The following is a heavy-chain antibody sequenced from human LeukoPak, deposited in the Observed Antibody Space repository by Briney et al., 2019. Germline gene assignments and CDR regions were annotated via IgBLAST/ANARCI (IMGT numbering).Heavy chain of an antibody. Sequence: SVKVSCKASGGTFSSYATSWVRQAPGQGLEWMGGIIPIFGTANYAQKFQGRVTITADESTSTAYMELSSLRSEDTAVYYCAAYCSSTSCYILNGMDVWGQGTTVTVSS. J-gene: IGHJ6*02. CDR3: AAYCSSTSCYILNGMDV. CDR2: IIPIFGTA. V-gene: IGHV1-69*13. D-gene: IGHD2-2*02. CDR1: GGTFSSYA.